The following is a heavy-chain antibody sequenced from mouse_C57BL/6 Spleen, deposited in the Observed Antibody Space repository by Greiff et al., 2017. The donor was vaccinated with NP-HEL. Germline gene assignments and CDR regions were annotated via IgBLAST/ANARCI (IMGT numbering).Heavy chain of an antibody. J-gene: IGHJ4*01. CDR1: GFTFSSYA. CDR3: TRVYDYDHYAMDY. V-gene: IGHV5-9-1*02. CDR2: ISSGGDYI. D-gene: IGHD2-4*01. Sequence: EVKLQESGEGLVKPGGSLKLSCAASGFTFSSYAMSWVRQTPEKRLEWVAYISSGGDYIYYADTVKGRFTISRDNARNTLYLQMSSLKSEDTAMYYCTRVYDYDHYAMDYWGQGTSVTVSS.